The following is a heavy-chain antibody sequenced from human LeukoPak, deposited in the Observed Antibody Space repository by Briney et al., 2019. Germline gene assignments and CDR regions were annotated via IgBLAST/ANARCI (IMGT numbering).Heavy chain of an antibody. CDR2: NYHSGST. CDR1: GGSISSGGYY. J-gene: IGHJ4*02. V-gene: IGHV4-30-2*01. CDR3: ASPGYYDFWSGYYPRTDRGFDY. Sequence: HSETLSLTCTVSGGSISSGGYYWSWIRQPPGKGLEWIGYNYHSGSTYYNPSLKSRVTISVDRSKNQFSLKLSSVTAADTAVYYCASPGYYDFWSGYYPRTDRGFDYWGQGTLVTVSS. D-gene: IGHD3-3*01.